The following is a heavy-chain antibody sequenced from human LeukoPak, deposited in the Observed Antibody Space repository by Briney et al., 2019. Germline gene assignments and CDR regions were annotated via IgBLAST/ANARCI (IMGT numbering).Heavy chain of an antibody. CDR1: GFTFSSYS. D-gene: IGHD5-18*01. J-gene: IGHJ4*02. CDR3: AKGLGTAMVTPVY. V-gene: IGHV3-23*01. Sequence: GGSLRLSCAASGFTFSSYSMSWVRQAPGKGLEWVSAISGSGGSTYYADAVKGLFIISRDNSKNKMYMQMNSMTVEDTAVYYCAKGLGTAMVTPVYWGQGTLVTVSS. CDR2: ISGSGGST.